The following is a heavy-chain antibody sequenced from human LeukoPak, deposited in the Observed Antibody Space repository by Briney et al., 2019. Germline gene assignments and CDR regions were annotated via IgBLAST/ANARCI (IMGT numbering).Heavy chain of an antibody. J-gene: IGHJ4*02. Sequence: ASVKVSCKASGYTFTGYYMHWVRQAPGQGLEWMGGIIPIFGTANYAQKFQGRVTITADKSTSTAYMELSSLRSEDTAVYYCARLGGYDYADYWGQGTLVTVSS. CDR3: ARLGGYDYADY. CDR1: GYTFTGYY. CDR2: IIPIFGTA. V-gene: IGHV1-69*06. D-gene: IGHD5-12*01.